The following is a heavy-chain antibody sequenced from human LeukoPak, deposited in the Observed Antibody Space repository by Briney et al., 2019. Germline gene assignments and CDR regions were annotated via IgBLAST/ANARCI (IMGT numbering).Heavy chain of an antibody. J-gene: IGHJ5*02. CDR1: GFSFNNYA. D-gene: IGHD1-1*01. Sequence: GSLRLSCAASGFSFNNYAMNWVRQAPGKGLEWISGVSNSGVSTNYAASVKGRFTISRDNSKNMLYLQMNGLRAEDTAVYYCAKDWNPSPNWFGPWGQGTLVIVSS. CDR3: AKDWNPSPNWFGP. V-gene: IGHV3-23*01. CDR2: VSNSGVST.